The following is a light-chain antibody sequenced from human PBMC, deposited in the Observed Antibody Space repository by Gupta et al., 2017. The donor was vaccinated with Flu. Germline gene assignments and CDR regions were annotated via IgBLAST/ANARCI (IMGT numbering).Light chain of an antibody. V-gene: IGKV1-39*01. CDR2: AAT. CDR1: QSISSY. CDR3: QQRDSTPRT. J-gene: IGKJ1*01. Sequence: DIQMTQSPSSLSASVGDRVTITCRASQSISSYLNWYQQKPGKAPKLLIYAATSLQSEVPSRFSDSGSGTDFTLTISRLQPQDFATYYCQQRDSTPRTFSEGTKVEIK.